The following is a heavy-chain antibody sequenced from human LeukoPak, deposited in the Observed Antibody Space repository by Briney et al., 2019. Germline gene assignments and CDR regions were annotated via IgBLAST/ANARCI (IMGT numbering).Heavy chain of an antibody. CDR3: ATSGGDRSADAFDI. V-gene: IGHV3-NL1*01. CDR1: GFTFSSYG. CDR2: LYSGSNT. J-gene: IGHJ3*02. Sequence: GRSLRLSCAASGFTFSSYGMHWVRQAPGKGLEWVSVLYSGSNTYYADSVKGRFTISRDNSKNTLYLQMNSLRAEDTAVYYCATSGGDRSADAFDIWGQGTMVTVSS. D-gene: IGHD2-21*02.